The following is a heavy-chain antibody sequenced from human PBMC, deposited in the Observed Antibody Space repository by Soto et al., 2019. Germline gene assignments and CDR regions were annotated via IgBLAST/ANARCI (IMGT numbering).Heavy chain of an antibody. V-gene: IGHV3-23*01. J-gene: IGHJ4*02. D-gene: IGHD3-10*01. CDR1: GFTFITYG. Sequence: EVQLLESGGGLVQPGGSLRLSCAASGFTFITYGMTWVRQAPGKGLEYVSSITGSGAGTYYAESVKGRFTISRDNSNNTLYLQMNSLRAEDTVIYYCARDAGPLNYWGQGTLVTVSS. CDR3: ARDAGPLNY. CDR2: ITGSGAGT.